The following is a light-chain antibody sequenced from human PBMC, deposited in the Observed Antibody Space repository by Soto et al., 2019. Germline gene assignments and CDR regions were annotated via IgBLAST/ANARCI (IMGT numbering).Light chain of an antibody. J-gene: IGKJ1*01. CDR1: QGISSY. V-gene: IGKV1-8*01. CDR3: QQYYSYPLT. CDR2: AAS. Sequence: IRMTQSPSSLSASTGDRVTITCRASQGISSYLAWYQQKPGKAPKLLIYAASTLQSGVPSRFSGSGSGTDFTLTISCLQSEGFATYYCQQYYSYPLTFGQGTKVDIK.